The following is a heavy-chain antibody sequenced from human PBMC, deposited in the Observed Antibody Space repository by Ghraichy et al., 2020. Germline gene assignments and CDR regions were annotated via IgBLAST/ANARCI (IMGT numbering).Heavy chain of an antibody. CDR2: ISSSSSYI. Sequence: VSSISSSSSYIYYADSVKGRFTISRDNAKNSLYLQMNSLRAEDTAVYYCARANYDILTGYNYYYYYGMDVWG. V-gene: IGHV3-21*01. CDR3: ARANYDILTGYNYYYYYGMDV. D-gene: IGHD3-9*01. J-gene: IGHJ6*02.